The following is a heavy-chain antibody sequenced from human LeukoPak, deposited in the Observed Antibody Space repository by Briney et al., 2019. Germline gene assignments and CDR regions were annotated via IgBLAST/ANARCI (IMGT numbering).Heavy chain of an antibody. CDR2: IGENGRNT. CDR1: GFTFSSYA. CDR3: ARDIVIGSGTYLD. V-gene: IGHV3-74*01. D-gene: IGHD3-10*01. Sequence: GGSLRLSCAASGFTFSSYAMSWVRQAPGKGLVWVSRIGENGRNTNYADSVKGRFAISRDNAKSTLYLQMNSLRAEDTAVYYCARDIVIGSGTYLDWGQGTLVTVSS. J-gene: IGHJ4*02.